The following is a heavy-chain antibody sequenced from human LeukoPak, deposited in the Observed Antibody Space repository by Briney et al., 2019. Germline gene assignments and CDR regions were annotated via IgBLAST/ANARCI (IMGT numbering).Heavy chain of an antibody. J-gene: IGHJ5*02. CDR2: ISGSGGST. Sequence: PGGSLRLSCAASGFTFSSYAMSWVRQAPGKGLEWVSAISGSGGSTYYADSVKGRFTISRDNSKNTLYLQMNSLTAEDTAVYYCVRAYHPGGWFDPWGQGTLVTVSS. CDR3: VRAYHPGGWFDP. CDR1: GFTFSSYA. D-gene: IGHD2-21*01. V-gene: IGHV3-23*01.